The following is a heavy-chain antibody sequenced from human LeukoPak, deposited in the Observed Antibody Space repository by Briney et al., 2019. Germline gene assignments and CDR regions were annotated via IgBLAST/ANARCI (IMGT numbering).Heavy chain of an antibody. V-gene: IGHV3-23*01. CDR1: GFTFSSYA. J-gene: IGHJ4*02. CDR3: ARVELYASGWYGSIDY. CDR2: ISGSGGST. Sequence: PGGSLRLSCAASGFTFSSYAMSWVRQAPGKGLEWVSAISGSGGSTYYADSVKGRFTISRDNSKNTLYLQMDSLRTEDTAVYYCARVELYASGWYGSIDYWGRGTLVAVSS. D-gene: IGHD6-19*01.